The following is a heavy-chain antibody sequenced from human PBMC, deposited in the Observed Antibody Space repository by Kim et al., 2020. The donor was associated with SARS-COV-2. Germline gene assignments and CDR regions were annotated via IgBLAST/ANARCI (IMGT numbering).Heavy chain of an antibody. J-gene: IGHJ4*02. CDR1: GFTFNSYH. D-gene: IGHD6-19*01. CDR3: VKDHLFDGWYMDH. CDR2: ISPRDGTT. V-gene: IGHV3-23*01. Sequence: GGSLRLSCVASGFTFNSYHMAWVRQAPGKGLEWVSAISPRDGTTFYADSVKGRFTITRDNSKNTLYLQMSSLSDEDTAVYYCVKDHLFDGWYMDHWGQGT.